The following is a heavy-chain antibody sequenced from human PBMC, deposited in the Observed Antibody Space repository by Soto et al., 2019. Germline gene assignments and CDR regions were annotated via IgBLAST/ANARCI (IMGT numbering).Heavy chain of an antibody. Sequence: GGSLRLSCAASGFTFSPYWMHWVRQAPGKGLVWVSRINPDGSSTNYADSVKGRFTISRDDAKNTLYLQMNSLRAEDTAVYYCGRGGSNSPNGMDVWGQGTTVTVSS. CDR3: GRGGSNSPNGMDV. V-gene: IGHV3-74*01. J-gene: IGHJ6*02. CDR1: GFTFSPYW. CDR2: INPDGSST. D-gene: IGHD4-4*01.